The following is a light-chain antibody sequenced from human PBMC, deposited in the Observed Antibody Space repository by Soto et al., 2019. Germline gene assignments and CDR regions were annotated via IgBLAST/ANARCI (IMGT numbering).Light chain of an antibody. CDR1: KLGDKF. V-gene: IGLV3-1*01. Sequence: SYELTQPPSVSVSPGQTASINCSGDKLGDKFTCWYQQKPGQSPVLLIYQDTRRPSGIPERFSGSNSGNTTTLTISGTQAMDEADYYCQAWDSVSDVVFGGGTQLTVL. J-gene: IGLJ2*01. CDR2: QDT. CDR3: QAWDSVSDVV.